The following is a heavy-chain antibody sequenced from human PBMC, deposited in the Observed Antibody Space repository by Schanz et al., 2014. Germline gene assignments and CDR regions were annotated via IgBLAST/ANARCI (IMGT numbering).Heavy chain of an antibody. V-gene: IGHV3-30*04. Sequence: QVQLVESGGGVVQPGRSLRLSCAASGFTFSSYAVHWVRQAPDKGLVWVAVTSSDGSLKYYADSVKGRFTISRDNSRDTVYLQINSLRGKDTAVYSCARGGRGGYPGRAFDIWGQGTMVTASS. D-gene: IGHD5-12*01. CDR3: ARGGRGGYPGRAFDI. J-gene: IGHJ3*02. CDR2: TSSDGSLK. CDR1: GFTFSSYA.